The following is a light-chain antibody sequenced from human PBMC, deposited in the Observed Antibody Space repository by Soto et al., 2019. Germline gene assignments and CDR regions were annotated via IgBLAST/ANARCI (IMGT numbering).Light chain of an antibody. CDR1: QSVSRN. Sequence: EIVMTQSPATLSVSPGERATLSCRASQSVSRNLAWYQQKPGQPPRLLIYDASTRATGVPARFGGSGSGTEFTLTISGLQSEDFAVYYCQQYGEWPQDNFCKGTKVDI. V-gene: IGKV3-15*01. J-gene: IGKJ2*01. CDR3: QQYGEWPQDN. CDR2: DAS.